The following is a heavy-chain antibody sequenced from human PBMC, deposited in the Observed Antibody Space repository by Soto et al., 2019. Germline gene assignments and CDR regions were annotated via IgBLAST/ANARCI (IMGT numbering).Heavy chain of an antibody. CDR1: GGTFSSYA. D-gene: IGHD4-17*01. Sequence: SVKVSCKASGGTFSSYAISWVRQAPGQGLEWVGGIIPIFGTANYAQKFQGRVTITADESTSTAYMELSSLRSEDTAVYYCAVPRRTTVVTPGYFQHWGQGTLVTVSS. CDR3: AVPRRTTVVTPGYFQH. CDR2: IIPIFGTA. J-gene: IGHJ1*01. V-gene: IGHV1-69*13.